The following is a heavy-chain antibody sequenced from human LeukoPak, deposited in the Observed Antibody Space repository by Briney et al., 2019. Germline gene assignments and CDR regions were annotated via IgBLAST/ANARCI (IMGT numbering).Heavy chain of an antibody. Sequence: GGSLRLSCAASGFTFSSYEMNWVRQAPGKGLEWVSCISTSGSTTYYADSVKGRFTISRDNAKNSLFLQMNTLTAEDTAVYYCARGALHVFDYWGQGTPVTVSS. D-gene: IGHD3-10*02. CDR3: ARGALHVFDY. V-gene: IGHV3-48*03. CDR1: GFTFSSYE. CDR2: ISTSGSTT. J-gene: IGHJ4*02.